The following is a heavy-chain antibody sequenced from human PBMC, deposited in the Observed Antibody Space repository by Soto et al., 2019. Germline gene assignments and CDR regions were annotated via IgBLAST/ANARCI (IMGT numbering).Heavy chain of an antibody. CDR3: ARDTRRNIPTPFDP. CDR2: ISSSSSYI. Sequence: GGSLRLSCAASGFTFSSYSMNWVRQAPGKGLEWVSSISSSSSYIYYADSVKGRFTISRDNAKNSLYLQMNSLRAEDTAVYYCARDTRRNIPTPFDPWGQGTLVTVSS. CDR1: GFTFSSYS. V-gene: IGHV3-21*01. D-gene: IGHD3-3*01. J-gene: IGHJ5*02.